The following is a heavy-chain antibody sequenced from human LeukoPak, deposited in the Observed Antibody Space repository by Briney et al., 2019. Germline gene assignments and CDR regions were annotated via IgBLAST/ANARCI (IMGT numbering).Heavy chain of an antibody. Sequence: GGSLRLSCAASGFKFDDYGMSWVRHAPGKGLEWVCDINWNGAWTGYADSVKGRFTISRDNAKNSLYLQMNSLRAEDTALYYCAGYYYDSSRGFDLWGRGTLVTVSA. J-gene: IGHJ5*02. D-gene: IGHD3-22*01. CDR2: INWNGAWT. CDR3: AGYYYDSSRGFDL. CDR1: GFKFDDYG. V-gene: IGHV3-20*04.